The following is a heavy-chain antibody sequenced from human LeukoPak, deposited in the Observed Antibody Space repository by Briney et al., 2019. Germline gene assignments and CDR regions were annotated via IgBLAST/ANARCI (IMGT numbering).Heavy chain of an antibody. Sequence: PGGSLRLSCAAPGFTFSNYAMSWVRQAPGKGLEWVSAISGSGGGTFYADSVKGRFTISRDNSKSTLYLQMDSLRAEDTAVYYCAKDSTYSNSKPGYYWGLGTLVTVSS. CDR3: AKDSTYSNSKPGYY. J-gene: IGHJ4*02. CDR2: ISGSGGGT. D-gene: IGHD6-13*01. CDR1: GFTFSNYA. V-gene: IGHV3-23*01.